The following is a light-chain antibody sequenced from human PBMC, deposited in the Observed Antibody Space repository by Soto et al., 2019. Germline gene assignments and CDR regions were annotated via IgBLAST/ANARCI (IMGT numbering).Light chain of an antibody. CDR2: AAS. CDR3: QQLNSYPLT. CDR1: QGISSD. V-gene: IGKV1-9*01. Sequence: DIPLTQSPSFLSASVGDTVTITCRASQGISSDLAWYQQNPGKAPKLLIYAASTLQSGVPSRSSGSGSGTEFTLTISSLQPEDCAIYSCQQLNSYPLTFGGGTKVEI. J-gene: IGKJ4*01.